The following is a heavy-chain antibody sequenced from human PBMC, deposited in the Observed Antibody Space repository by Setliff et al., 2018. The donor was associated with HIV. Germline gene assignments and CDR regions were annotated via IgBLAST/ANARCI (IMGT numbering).Heavy chain of an antibody. J-gene: IGHJ3*02. D-gene: IGHD3-3*01. CDR1: GGSISSGGYY. V-gene: IGHV4-31*03. CDR2: IYYSEST. CDR3: ARESRNDFWSGYYRTFDI. Sequence: SETLSLTCTVSGGSISSGGYYWSWIRQHPGKGLEWIGYIYYSESTYYNPSLKSRVTISVDTSKNQFSLKLSSVTAADTAMYFCARESRNDFWSGYYRTFDIWGQGTMVTVSS.